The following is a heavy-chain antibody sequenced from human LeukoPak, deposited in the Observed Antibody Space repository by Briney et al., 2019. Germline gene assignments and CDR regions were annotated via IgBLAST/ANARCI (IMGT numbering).Heavy chain of an antibody. CDR2: ISAYNGNT. J-gene: IGHJ4*02. CDR3: ARLSHVLRYFDWLLYEYYFDY. Sequence: ASVRVSCKASGYTFTSYGISWVRQAPGQGVEWMGWISAYNGNTNYAQKLQGRVTITTDTSTSTAYMELRSLRSDDTAVYYCARLSHVLRYFDWLLYEYYFDYWGQGTLVTVSS. CDR1: GYTFTSYG. D-gene: IGHD3-9*01. V-gene: IGHV1-18*01.